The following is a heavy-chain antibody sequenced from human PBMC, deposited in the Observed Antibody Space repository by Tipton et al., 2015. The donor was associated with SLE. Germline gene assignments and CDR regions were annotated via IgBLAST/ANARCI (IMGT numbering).Heavy chain of an antibody. V-gene: IGHV4-59*08. D-gene: IGHD3-22*01. CDR3: ARWASYDSSGYYFDY. J-gene: IGHJ4*02. Sequence: TLSLTCTVSGGSISSYYWSWIRQPPGKGLEWIGYIYSSGSTNYNPSLKSRVTISVDTSKNQFTLKLSSVTAADTAVYYCARWASYDSSGYYFDYWGQGTLVTVSS. CDR1: GGSISSYY. CDR2: IYSSGST.